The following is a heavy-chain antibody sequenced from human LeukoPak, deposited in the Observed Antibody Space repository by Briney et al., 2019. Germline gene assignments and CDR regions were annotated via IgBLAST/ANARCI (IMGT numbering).Heavy chain of an antibody. CDR2: ISYSGST. J-gene: IGHJ6*02. V-gene: IGHV4-39*01. Sequence: SETLSLTCTVSGGSISSSSHYWDWIRQPPGKGLEWIGSISYSGSTYYNPSLKSRVIISVDTSKNQFSLNLTSVTAADTAVYYCARRNYYYGMDVWGQGTTVTVSS. CDR1: GGSISSSSHY. CDR3: ARRNYYYGMDV.